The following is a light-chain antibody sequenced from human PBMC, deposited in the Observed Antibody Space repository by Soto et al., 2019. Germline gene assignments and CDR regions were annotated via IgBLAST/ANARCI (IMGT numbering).Light chain of an antibody. CDR3: QQANSFPWT. CDR2: AAS. V-gene: IGKV1-12*01. Sequence: DIQMTQSQSSVSASVGDRVTITCRASQGICRWLAWYQQKPGKAPKLLIYAASSLQSGVPSRFSGSGSGTDFTLTISSLQPEDFATYYCQQANSFPWTFGQGTKVEIK. J-gene: IGKJ1*01. CDR1: QGICRW.